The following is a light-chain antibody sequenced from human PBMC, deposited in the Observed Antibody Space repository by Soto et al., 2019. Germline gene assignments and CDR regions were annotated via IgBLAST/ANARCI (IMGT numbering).Light chain of an antibody. CDR3: QQYNDYPWT. CDR1: QKXXXX. J-gene: IGKJ1*01. Sequence: DIQMTQSPSTLSASVGDRVTITCRASQKXXXXXAWYQQKPGKAPKLLNYDASSLQSGVPSRFSGSESGTEFTLTISSLQPDDFATYSCQQYNDYPWTFGQGTKVEIK. CDR2: DAS. V-gene: IGKV1-5*01.